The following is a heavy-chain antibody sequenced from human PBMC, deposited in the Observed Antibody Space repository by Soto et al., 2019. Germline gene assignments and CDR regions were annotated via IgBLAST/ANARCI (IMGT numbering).Heavy chain of an antibody. D-gene: IGHD2-21*02. CDR1: GDTFTDYY. Sequence: QVQLMQSGAEVQKPGASVKVSCKASGDTFTDYYIHWVRQGPGQGLEGMGTVNPSGGHTTYSQIINGTVTMTRDSSTSRLYMELTSLTSDDAAMYYCGRGGHVMVVTAALDDWGQGTQVTVSS. V-gene: IGHV1-46*01. J-gene: IGHJ4*02. CDR3: GRGGHVMVVTAALDD. CDR2: VNPSGGHT.